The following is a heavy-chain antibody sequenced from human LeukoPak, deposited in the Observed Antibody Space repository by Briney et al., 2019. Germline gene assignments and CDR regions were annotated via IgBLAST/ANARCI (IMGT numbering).Heavy chain of an antibody. D-gene: IGHD3-22*01. CDR1: GYTFTSYY. CDR2: INPSGGST. V-gene: IGHV1-46*01. CDR3: ATSPTYYYDSSGQLGGAFDI. J-gene: IGHJ3*02. Sequence: ASVKVSCKASGYTFTSYYMHWVRQAPGQGLEWMGIINPSGGSTSYAQKFQGRVTITTDESTSTAYMELSSLRSEDTAVYYCATSPTYYYDSSGQLGGAFDIWGQGTMVTVSS.